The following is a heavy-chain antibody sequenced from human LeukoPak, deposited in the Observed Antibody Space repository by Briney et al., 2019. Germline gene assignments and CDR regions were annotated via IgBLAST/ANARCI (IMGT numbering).Heavy chain of an antibody. Sequence: GGSLRLSCAASGFTFSSYWMHWVRQAPGKGRVWVSRINSDGSSTSYADSVKGRFTISRDSAKNTLYLQMNSPRAEDTAVYYCARARTKYFDYWGQGTLVTVSS. CDR1: GFTFSSYW. CDR2: INSDGSST. CDR3: ARARTKYFDY. J-gene: IGHJ4*02. V-gene: IGHV3-74*01. D-gene: IGHD1-14*01.